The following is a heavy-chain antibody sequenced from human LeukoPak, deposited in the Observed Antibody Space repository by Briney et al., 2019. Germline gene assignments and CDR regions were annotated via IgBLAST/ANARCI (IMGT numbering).Heavy chain of an antibody. J-gene: IGHJ6*03. CDR2: IYYSGST. CDR1: GGSISSSSYY. Sequence: SETLSLTXTVSGGSISSSSYYWGWIGQPPGKGLQWIGSIYYSGSTYYNPSLKSRVTISVDTSKNQFSLKLSSVTAADTAVYYCARLVGYYYDSSGYYSSYYYYYYYMDVWGKGTTVTVSS. V-gene: IGHV4-39*01. CDR3: ARLVGYYYDSSGYYSSYYYYYYYMDV. D-gene: IGHD3-22*01.